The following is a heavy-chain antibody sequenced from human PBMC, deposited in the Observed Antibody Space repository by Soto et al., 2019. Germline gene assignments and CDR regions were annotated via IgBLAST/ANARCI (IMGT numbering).Heavy chain of an antibody. CDR2: IYYAGTT. Sequence: SETLSLTCTVSGASFSPNYWAWIRQPPGKGLEWIGYIYYAGTTRYNPSLESRVTISLDTSKNQFSLRLNSVTAADTAVYYCAREIVGATGWFDPWGQGTLVTVSS. CDR1: GASFSPNY. CDR3: AREIVGATGWFDP. V-gene: IGHV4-59*01. J-gene: IGHJ5*02. D-gene: IGHD1-26*01.